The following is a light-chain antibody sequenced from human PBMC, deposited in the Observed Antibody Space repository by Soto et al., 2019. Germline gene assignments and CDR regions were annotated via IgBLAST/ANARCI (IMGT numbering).Light chain of an antibody. CDR1: QTISSY. Sequence: DIQMTQSPSSLSASVGDRITISCRASQTISSYLNWYQQKPGKAPKLLMYAASSLQSGVPSRFSGSGSGTDFTLTISSLQPEDSATYYCQQSYSTTWTFGQGTKVDIK. CDR2: AAS. CDR3: QQSYSTTWT. J-gene: IGKJ1*01. V-gene: IGKV1-39*01.